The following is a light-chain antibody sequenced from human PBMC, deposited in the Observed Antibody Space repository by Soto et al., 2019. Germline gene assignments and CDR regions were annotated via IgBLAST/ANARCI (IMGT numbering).Light chain of an antibody. CDR1: QSVTSSY. J-gene: IGKJ2*02. Sequence: EIVLTQSPGTLSLSPGERATLSCRASQSVTSSYLAWYQQKPGQAPRLLIHRASTRATGIPDRFSGSGSGTDFTVTISRLEPEDFAVYYCQQYGSSPSTFGQGTKLQIK. V-gene: IGKV3-20*01. CDR3: QQYGSSPST. CDR2: RAS.